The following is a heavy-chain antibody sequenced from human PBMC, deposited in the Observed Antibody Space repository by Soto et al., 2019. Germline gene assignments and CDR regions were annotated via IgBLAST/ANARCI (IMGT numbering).Heavy chain of an antibody. D-gene: IGHD3-3*01. V-gene: IGHV3-23*01. Sequence: GGSMRVCWGAAGFTFANYARSRVRQAPGKVLEWVSAISGDGGSTYYADCVRGRFTISRANPRHTLYLQMNSLRAEDTAVYYCAIPSSLTVSGPGYWGQRPLLTVSS. CDR2: ISGDGGST. CDR1: GFTFANYA. CDR3: AIPSSLTVSGPGY. J-gene: IGHJ4*02.